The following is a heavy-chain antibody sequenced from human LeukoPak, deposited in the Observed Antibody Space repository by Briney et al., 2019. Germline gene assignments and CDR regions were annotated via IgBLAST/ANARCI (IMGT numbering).Heavy chain of an antibody. J-gene: IGHJ6*04. CDR2: ISSSGSTI. CDR1: GFTFISYS. Sequence: GGSLRLSCAASGFTFISYSMNWVRQAPGKGLEWVSYISSSGSTIYYADSVKGRFTISRDNAKNSLYLQMNSLRAEDTAVYYCAELGITMIGGVWGKGTTVTISS. V-gene: IGHV3-48*04. D-gene: IGHD3-10*02. CDR3: AELGITMIGGV.